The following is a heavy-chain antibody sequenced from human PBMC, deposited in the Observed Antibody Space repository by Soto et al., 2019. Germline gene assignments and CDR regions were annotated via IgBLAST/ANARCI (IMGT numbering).Heavy chain of an antibody. Sequence: SETLSLTCTVSGGSTSNAAYSWSWIRQPPGKGLEWIGYIYPSGMPFYNPSLRSRVTISIDRSNDQFSLNLKSVTAADTAVYYCARERGGYGLFDSWGQGTLVTVSS. CDR2: IYPSGMP. D-gene: IGHD5-18*01. CDR1: GGSTSNAAYS. J-gene: IGHJ4*02. V-gene: IGHV4-30-2*01. CDR3: ARERGGYGLFDS.